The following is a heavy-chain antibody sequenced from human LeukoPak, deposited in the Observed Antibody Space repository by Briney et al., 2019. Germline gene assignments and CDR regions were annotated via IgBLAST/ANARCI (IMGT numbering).Heavy chain of an antibody. D-gene: IGHD5-18*01. CDR3: ATESGYSYGLYGMDV. Sequence: GGSLRLSCAASGFTFSSYAMSWVRQAPGKGLEWVSAISGSGGSTYYADSVKGRFTISRDNSKNTLYLQMNSLRAEDTAVYYCATESGYSYGLYGMDVWGQGTTVTISS. CDR2: ISGSGGST. CDR1: GFTFSSYA. J-gene: IGHJ6*02. V-gene: IGHV3-23*01.